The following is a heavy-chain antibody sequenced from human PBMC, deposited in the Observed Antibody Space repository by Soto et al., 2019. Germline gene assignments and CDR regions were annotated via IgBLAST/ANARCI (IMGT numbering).Heavy chain of an antibody. D-gene: IGHD3-9*01. CDR2: ISYDGSNK. Sequence: GGSLRLSCAASGFTFSSYGMHWVRQAPGKGLEWVAVISYDGSNKYYADSVKGRFTISRDNSKNTLYLQMNSLRAEDTAVYYCAKDAVAYLRYFDWPISRGFDYWGQGTLVTVSS. CDR1: GFTFSSYG. V-gene: IGHV3-30*18. J-gene: IGHJ4*02. CDR3: AKDAVAYLRYFDWPISRGFDY.